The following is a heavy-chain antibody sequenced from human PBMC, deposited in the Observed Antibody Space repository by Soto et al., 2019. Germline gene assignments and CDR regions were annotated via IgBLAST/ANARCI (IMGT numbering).Heavy chain of an antibody. CDR2: ISGSGGST. Sequence: EVKLLESGGGLAQPGGSLRLSCAASGFTFSSYAMSWVRQAPGKGLEWVSAISGSGGSTYYADSVKGRFTISRDNSKNTLYLQMNSLRAEDTAVYYCAKYGVVVVPAALGWFDPWGQGTLVTVSS. V-gene: IGHV3-23*01. CDR3: AKYGVVVVPAALGWFDP. D-gene: IGHD2-2*01. J-gene: IGHJ5*02. CDR1: GFTFSSYA.